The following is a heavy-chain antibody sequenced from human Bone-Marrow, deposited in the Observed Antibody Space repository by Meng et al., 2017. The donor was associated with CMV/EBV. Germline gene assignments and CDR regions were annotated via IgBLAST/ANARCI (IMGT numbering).Heavy chain of an antibody. CDR3: ARDRDFWRADGMDV. CDR1: GFTFSSYS. D-gene: IGHD3-3*01. V-gene: IGHV3-48*02. CDR2: ISSSSSTI. Sequence: GESLKISWAASGFTFSSYSMNWVRQAPGKGLEWVSYISSSSSTIYYADSVKGRFTISRDNAKNSLYLQMNSLRDEDTAVYYCARDRDFWRADGMDVWGQGTTVTVSS. J-gene: IGHJ6*02.